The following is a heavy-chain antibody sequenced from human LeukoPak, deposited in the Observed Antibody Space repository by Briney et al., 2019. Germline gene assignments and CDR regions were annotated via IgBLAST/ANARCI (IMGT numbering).Heavy chain of an antibody. V-gene: IGHV3-7*01. CDR3: ARAPSEIGGYYPEYFRH. J-gene: IGHJ1*01. CDR1: GFTFSNYL. D-gene: IGHD3-22*01. CDR2: IKQDGSEK. Sequence: SGGSLRLSCAASGFTFSNYLMSWVRQAPGKGLEWVANIKQDGSEKDFVDSLKGRFTISRDNAKNSLYLQMNSLRAEDTGVYYCARAPSEIGGYYPEYFRHWGQGTLVTVSS.